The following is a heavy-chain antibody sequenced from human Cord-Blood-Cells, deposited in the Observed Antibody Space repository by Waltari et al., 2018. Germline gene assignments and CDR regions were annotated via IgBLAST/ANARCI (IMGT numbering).Heavy chain of an antibody. CDR1: AGSFSSSSYY. D-gene: IGHD1-1*01. CDR3: ARHQLVTIDY. J-gene: IGHJ4*02. CDR2: IYYSGST. Sequence: QLQLQESGPGLVKPSETLSLTCTVPAGSFSSSSYYWGWIRQPPGKGLECIGSIYYSGSTYYNPSLKSRVTISVDTSKNQFSLKLSSVTAADTAVYDCARHQLVTIDYWGQGTLVTVSS. V-gene: IGHV4-39*01.